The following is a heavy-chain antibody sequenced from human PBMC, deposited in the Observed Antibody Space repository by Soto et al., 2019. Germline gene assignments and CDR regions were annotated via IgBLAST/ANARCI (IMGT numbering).Heavy chain of an antibody. Sequence: QVQLVQSGAEVKKPGASVKVSCKASGYTFTGYYMHWVRQAPGQGLEWLGWINPNSGGTKYAQKFQGRVTKTRDTSISTAYMELSRLGSDDTAVYYCGSSDGRNYYGMDVWGQGTTVTVSS. D-gene: IGHD1-1*01. CDR2: INPNSGGT. J-gene: IGHJ6*02. V-gene: IGHV1-2*02. CDR1: GYTFTGYY. CDR3: GSSDGRNYYGMDV.